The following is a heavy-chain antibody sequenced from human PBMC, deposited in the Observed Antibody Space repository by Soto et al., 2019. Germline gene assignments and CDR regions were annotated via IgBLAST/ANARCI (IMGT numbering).Heavy chain of an antibody. CDR3: AKDREGNYYYYGMDV. J-gene: IGHJ6*02. V-gene: IGHV3-23*01. CDR1: GFTFSSYA. D-gene: IGHD1-26*01. Sequence: GGSLRLSCAASGFTFSSYAMSRVRQAPGKGLEWVSAISGSGGSTYYADSVKGRFTISRDNSKNTLYLQMNSLRAEDTAVYYCAKDREGNYYYYGMDVWGQGTTVTVSS. CDR2: ISGSGGST.